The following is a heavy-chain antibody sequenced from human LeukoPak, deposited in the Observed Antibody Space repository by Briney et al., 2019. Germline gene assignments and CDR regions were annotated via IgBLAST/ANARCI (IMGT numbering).Heavy chain of an antibody. Sequence: GGSLRLACAASGFTLSSYWMHWGRQAPGKGLVWVSRINSDGSSINYADSVKGRLTISRDNAKNTLYPQMNSLRAEDTAVYYSARDLSGATGYWGQGTLVTVSS. CDR1: GFTLSSYW. V-gene: IGHV3-74*01. J-gene: IGHJ4*02. D-gene: IGHD1-26*01. CDR3: ARDLSGATGY. CDR2: INSDGSSI.